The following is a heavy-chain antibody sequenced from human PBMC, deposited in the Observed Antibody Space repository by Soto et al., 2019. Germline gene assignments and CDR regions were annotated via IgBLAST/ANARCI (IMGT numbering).Heavy chain of an antibody. Sequence: EVQLVESGGGLVKPGGSLRLSCAASGFTFSSYSMNWVRQAPGKGLEWVSSISSSSSYIYYADSVKGRFTISRDNATNSLYLQRNSLRAEDTAVYYCARDGPNKDYGSGIPLLSPWFDPWGQGTLVTVSS. CDR3: ARDGPNKDYGSGIPLLSPWFDP. V-gene: IGHV3-21*01. CDR2: ISSSSSYI. J-gene: IGHJ5*02. CDR1: GFTFSSYS. D-gene: IGHD3-10*01.